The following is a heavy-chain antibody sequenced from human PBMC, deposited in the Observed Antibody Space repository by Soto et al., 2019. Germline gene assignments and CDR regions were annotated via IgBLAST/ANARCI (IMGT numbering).Heavy chain of an antibody. CDR1: GFTFSHFA. V-gene: IGHV3-30-3*01. CDR3: ARDRGRGYCTGGLCYLGLDY. CDR2: ISFNATNG. D-gene: IGHD2-8*02. Sequence: PGGSLRLSCAASGFTFSHFAMHWVRQAPGKGLEWISVISFNATNGFFADSVKGRFSISRDNSANRLYLQMTNLRPEDTAIYYCARDRGRGYCTGGLCYLGLDYWGQGNPVTVSS. J-gene: IGHJ4*02.